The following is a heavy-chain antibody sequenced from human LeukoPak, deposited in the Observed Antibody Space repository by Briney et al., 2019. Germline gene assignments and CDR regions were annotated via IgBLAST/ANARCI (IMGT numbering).Heavy chain of an antibody. CDR1: GFTFSSYS. CDR3: ARENIATWGAYYYGMDV. J-gene: IGHJ6*02. CDR2: ISSSSSYI. Sequence: GGSLRLSCAASGFTFSSYSMNWVRQAPGKGLEWVSSISSSSSYIYYADSVKGRFTISRGNAKNSLYLQMNSLRAEDTAVYYCARENIATWGAYYYGMDVWGQGTTVTVSS. V-gene: IGHV3-21*01. D-gene: IGHD7-27*01.